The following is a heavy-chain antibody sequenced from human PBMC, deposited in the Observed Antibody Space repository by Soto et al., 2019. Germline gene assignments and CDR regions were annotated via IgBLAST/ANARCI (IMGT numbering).Heavy chain of an antibody. J-gene: IGHJ5*02. Sequence: QVQLVQSGAEVKKPGSSVKVSCKASGDTFSSSAISWVRQAPGQGLQWMGGIIPIFGTVNYAQKFQGRVTLPADKSTSTASMELRSLRSEDTAVYYCAGGGYCRSTPCYGGANWFDPWGQGTLVTVSS. V-gene: IGHV1-69*06. D-gene: IGHD2-2*01. CDR2: IIPIFGTV. CDR3: AGGGYCRSTPCYGGANWFDP. CDR1: GDTFSSSA.